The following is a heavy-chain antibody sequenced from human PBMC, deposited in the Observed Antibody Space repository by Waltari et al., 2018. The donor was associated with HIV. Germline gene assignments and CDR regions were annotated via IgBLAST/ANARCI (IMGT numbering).Heavy chain of an antibody. D-gene: IGHD1-26*01. J-gene: IGHJ4*02. CDR2: IYHSGST. CDR3: ARKNSGSFYYFDY. V-gene: IGHV4-38-2*01. Sequence: QVQLQESGPGLVKPSETLSLTCPVSGYSISSGYYWGWIRQPPGKGLEWIGSIYHSGSTYYNPSLKSRVTISVDTSKNQFSLKLSSVTAADTAVYYCARKNSGSFYYFDYWGQGTLVTVSS. CDR1: GYSISSGYY.